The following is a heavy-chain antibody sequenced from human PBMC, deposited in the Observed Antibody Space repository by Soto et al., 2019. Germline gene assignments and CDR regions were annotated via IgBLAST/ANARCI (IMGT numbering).Heavy chain of an antibody. D-gene: IGHD3-22*01. CDR3: ARPLKGYYDSSGYYAFDI. CDR1: GYSFTSYW. CDR2: IDPSDSYT. J-gene: IGHJ3*02. Sequence: GGSLRLSCKGSGYSFTSYWISWVRQMPGKGLEWMGRIDPSDSYTNYSPSFQGHVTISADKSISTAYLQWSSLKASDTAMYYCARPLKGYYDSSGYYAFDIWGQGTMVTVSS. V-gene: IGHV5-10-1*01.